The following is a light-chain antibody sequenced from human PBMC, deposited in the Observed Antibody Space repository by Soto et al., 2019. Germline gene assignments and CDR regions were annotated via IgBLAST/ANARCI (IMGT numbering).Light chain of an antibody. J-gene: IGLJ2*01. CDR1: SSDVGSYNL. CDR2: EGS. CDR3: GSYAGSRSFVV. V-gene: IGLV2-23*03. Sequence: QSALTQPASVSGSPGQSITISCTGTSSDVGSYNLVSWYQQHPGKAPKLIIYEGSKRPSGVSNRFSGSKSGNTASLTISGLQAEDEADYYCGSYAGSRSFVVFGGGTKLTVL.